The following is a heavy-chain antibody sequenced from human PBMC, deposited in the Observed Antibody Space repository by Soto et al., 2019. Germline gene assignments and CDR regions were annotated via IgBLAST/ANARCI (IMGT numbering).Heavy chain of an antibody. CDR2: LIHGGST. CDR1: GASLGGFH. D-gene: IGHD3-16*01. Sequence: SETLSLTCAIYGASLGGFHWTWLRQAPGKGLEWIGELIHGGSTNYNPSLKGRVSFSLDTSKNQFSLRLMSVTAADTAVYYCARSPLGYDYVRQAWREVGDSSDIWGRGTLVTVSS. J-gene: IGHJ3*02. V-gene: IGHV4-34*12. CDR3: ARSPLGYDYVRQAWREVGDSSDI.